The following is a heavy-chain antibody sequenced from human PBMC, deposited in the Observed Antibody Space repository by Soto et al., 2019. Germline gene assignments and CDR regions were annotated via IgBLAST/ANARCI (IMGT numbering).Heavy chain of an antibody. CDR3: AVCVALFGSRCDAFDI. V-gene: IGHV3-11*01. CDR1: GFNFIDSY. CDR2: ITSGRTI. D-gene: IGHD3-3*01. Sequence: QEQLVESGGGLVKPGGSLRLSCAASGFNFIDSYLTSIRQAPGKRLEWVSYITSGRTIYYADSVKGRFTISRDNAKNSLYLQMNSLRAEDTAVYYCAVCVALFGSRCDAFDIWGQGTMVTVSS. J-gene: IGHJ3*02.